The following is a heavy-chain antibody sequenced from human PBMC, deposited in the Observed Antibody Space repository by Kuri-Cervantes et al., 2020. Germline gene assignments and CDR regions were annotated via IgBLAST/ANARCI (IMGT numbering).Heavy chain of an antibody. V-gene: IGHV5-51*01. D-gene: IGHD4-11*01. CDR2: IYPGDSDT. CDR1: GYSFTSCW. J-gene: IGHJ5*02. Sequence: GGSLRLSCKGSGYSFTSCWIGWVRQMPGKGLEWMGIIYPGDSDTRYSPSFQGQVTISADKSISTAYLQWSSLKASDTAMYYCARLTVNNWFDPWGQGTLVTVSS. CDR3: ARLTVNNWFDP.